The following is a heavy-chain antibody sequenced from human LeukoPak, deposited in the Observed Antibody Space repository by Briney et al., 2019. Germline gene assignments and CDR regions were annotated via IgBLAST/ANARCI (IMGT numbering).Heavy chain of an antibody. CDR1: GFTFSNFA. CDR3: AKTASLYDILTGYLLGIDY. CDR2: IWNDGSKT. V-gene: IGHV3-33*06. Sequence: GGSLRLSCAVTGFTFSNFAMHWVRQAPGRGLQWVAVIWNDGSKTYYEDSVKGRFTISRDNSKNTVYLQMNSLRAEDTAVYYCAKTASLYDILTGYLLGIDYWGQGTLVTVSS. J-gene: IGHJ4*02. D-gene: IGHD3-9*01.